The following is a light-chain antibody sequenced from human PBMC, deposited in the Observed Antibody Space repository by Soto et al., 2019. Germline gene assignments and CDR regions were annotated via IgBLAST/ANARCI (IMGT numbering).Light chain of an antibody. CDR2: AAS. CDR1: QSVISNY. J-gene: IGKJ1*01. CDR3: QQYGSSLTWT. V-gene: IGKV3-20*01. Sequence: EVVLTQSPGTVSLSPGERVTLSCRASQSVISNYLAWFQQRPGQAPRLLIYAASSRATGIPDRFSGSGSGTDFTHSISRLEPEDFAVYYCQQYGSSLTWTFGQGTKVEIK.